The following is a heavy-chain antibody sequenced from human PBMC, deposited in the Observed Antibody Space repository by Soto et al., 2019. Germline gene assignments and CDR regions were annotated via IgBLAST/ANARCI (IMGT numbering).Heavy chain of an antibody. CDR3: ARHHVRGRTIAGAAEF. V-gene: IGHV4-34*01. Sequence: QVQLQQWGAGLLKPSETLSLTCAVYGGSLSGYYWSWIRQPPGKALEWLGEINHSGNTNYNPSLKSRVTTSVDTSKNQLFLNLSSVTAADTAMYYCARHHVRGRTIAGAAEFWGQGTLVTVSS. J-gene: IGHJ4*02. D-gene: IGHD1-26*01. CDR2: INHSGNT. CDR1: GGSLSGYY.